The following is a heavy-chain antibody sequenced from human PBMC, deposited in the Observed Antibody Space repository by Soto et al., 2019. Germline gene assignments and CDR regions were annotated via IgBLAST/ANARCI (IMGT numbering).Heavy chain of an antibody. D-gene: IGHD2-2*03. V-gene: IGHV3-23*01. CDR2: IYGGGNGP. CDR3: AKMEGMDPWAYSFDY. J-gene: IGHJ4*02. Sequence: EVQVLESGGGLVQPGCSLRLSCAATGFTFSDFAMSWVRQAPGKGLEWVSRIYGGGNGPHYADSVKGRVTISRDNSKNTLYLQMNRLRAEDTAVYYCAKMEGMDPWAYSFDYWGQGTLVTVSS. CDR1: GFTFSDFA.